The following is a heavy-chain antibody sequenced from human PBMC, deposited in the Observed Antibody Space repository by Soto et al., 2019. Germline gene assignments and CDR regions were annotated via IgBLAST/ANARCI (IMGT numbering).Heavy chain of an antibody. J-gene: IGHJ4*02. CDR3: AGYYDSSDYFTDY. D-gene: IGHD3-22*01. Sequence: QLQLQESGPGLVKPSETLSLTCTVSGGSISSSSYYWGWIRQPPGKGLEWIGSIYYSGSTYYNPSLKNRVTISVDTSKNQFSLKLSSVTAADTAMYYCAGYYDSSDYFTDYWGQGTLVTVSS. V-gene: IGHV4-39*01. CDR1: GGSISSSSYY. CDR2: IYYSGST.